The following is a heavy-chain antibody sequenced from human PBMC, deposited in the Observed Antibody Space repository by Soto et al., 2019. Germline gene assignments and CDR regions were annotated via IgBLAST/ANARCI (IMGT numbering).Heavy chain of an antibody. V-gene: IGHV1-2*02. CDR1: GYTFTGYF. J-gene: IGHJ4*02. Sequence: QVQLVQSGAEVKKPGASVKVSCKASGYTFTGYFMHWVRQAPGQGLEWMGWINPNSGGTNYAQKFQGRVTMTRDTSISTAYMELSRETSDDTAVYYCARGEKLVTATRDFDYWGQGTLVTVFS. CDR3: ARGEKLVTATRDFDY. CDR2: INPNSGGT. D-gene: IGHD2-21*02.